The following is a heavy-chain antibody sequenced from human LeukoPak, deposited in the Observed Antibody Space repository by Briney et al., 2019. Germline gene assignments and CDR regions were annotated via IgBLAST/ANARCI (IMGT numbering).Heavy chain of an antibody. CDR3: ARDYYGSGSYPLFDY. Sequence: GGSLRLSCAASGFTFSSYWMHWVRQAPGKGLVWVSRINSDGSSTSYADSVKGRFTISRDNAKNTLYLQMNSLRAEDTAVYYCARDYYGSGSYPLFDYWGQGTLVTISS. D-gene: IGHD3-10*01. J-gene: IGHJ4*02. CDR1: GFTFSSYW. CDR2: INSDGSST. V-gene: IGHV3-74*01.